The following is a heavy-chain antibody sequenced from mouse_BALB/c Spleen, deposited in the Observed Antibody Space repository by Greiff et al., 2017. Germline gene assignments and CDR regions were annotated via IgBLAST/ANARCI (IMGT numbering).Heavy chain of an antibody. D-gene: IGHD2-3*01. Sequence: QVQLQQSGAELVKPGASVKLSCKASGYTFTSYWMHWVKQRPGHGLEWIGEINPSNGRTNYNEKFKSKATLTVDKSSSTAYMQLSSLTSEDSAVYYCADDGYPAWFAYWGQGTLVTVSA. CDR3: ADDGYPAWFAY. V-gene: IGHV1S81*02. CDR2: INPSNGRT. J-gene: IGHJ3*01. CDR1: GYTFTSYW.